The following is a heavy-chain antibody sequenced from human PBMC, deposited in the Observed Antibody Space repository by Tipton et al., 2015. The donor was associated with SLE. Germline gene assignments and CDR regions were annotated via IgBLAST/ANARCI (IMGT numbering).Heavy chain of an antibody. J-gene: IGHJ4*02. D-gene: IGHD6-19*01. CDR3: ARLGIAVAGKDY. CDR2: IYYSGST. Sequence: TLSLTCTVSGGSISSSSYYWGWIRQPSGKGLEWIGSIYYSGSTYYNPSLKSRVTISVDTSKNQFSLKLSSVTAADTAVYYCARLGIAVAGKDYWGQGTLVTVSS. V-gene: IGHV4-39*01. CDR1: GGSISSSSYY.